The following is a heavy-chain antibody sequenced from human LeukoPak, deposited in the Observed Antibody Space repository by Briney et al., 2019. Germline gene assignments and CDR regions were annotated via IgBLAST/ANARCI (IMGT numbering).Heavy chain of an antibody. CDR3: AKRGVRLAPYFDY. Sequence: GGSLRLSCAASGLTLSNYAMSWVRQAPGKGLEWVSSISGSGGTTYYADSVKGRFTISRDNSKNTLYLQMNSLRAEDTAVYYCAKRGVRLAPYFDYWGQGTLVTVSS. CDR1: GLTLSNYA. CDR2: ISGSGGTT. V-gene: IGHV3-23*01. J-gene: IGHJ4*02. D-gene: IGHD3-3*01.